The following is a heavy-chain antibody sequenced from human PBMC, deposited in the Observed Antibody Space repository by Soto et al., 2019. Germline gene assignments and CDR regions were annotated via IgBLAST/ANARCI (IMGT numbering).Heavy chain of an antibody. J-gene: IGHJ5*02. CDR2: ISSSSSTI. Sequence: EVQLVESGGGLVQPGGSLRLSCAASGFTFSSYSMNWVRQAPGKGLEWVSYISSSSSTIYYADSVKGRFTISRDNAKSSRYLQMNRLRDEDKAVYYCARDAYCSSTSCLTNWFDPWGQGTLVTVSS. V-gene: IGHV3-48*02. D-gene: IGHD2-2*01. CDR3: ARDAYCSSTSCLTNWFDP. CDR1: GFTFSSYS.